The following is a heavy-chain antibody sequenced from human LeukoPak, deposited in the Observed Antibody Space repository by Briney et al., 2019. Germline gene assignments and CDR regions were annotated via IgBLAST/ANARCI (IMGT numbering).Heavy chain of an antibody. CDR3: ARKLGGAFDI. CDR1: GDSFSNNIAT. D-gene: IGHD7-27*01. V-gene: IGHV6-1*01. Sequence: QTLSLTCAISGDSFSNNIATWNWVRQSPSRGLEWLGRTYYRSRWGNDYAISVKGRITINPDTSRNQFSLQLNSVTPEDTAVYYCARKLGGAFDIWGQGTMVTVSS. CDR2: TYYRSRWGN. J-gene: IGHJ3*02.